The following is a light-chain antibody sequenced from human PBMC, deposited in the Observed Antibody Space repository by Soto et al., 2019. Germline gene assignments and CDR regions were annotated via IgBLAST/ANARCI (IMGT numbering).Light chain of an antibody. V-gene: IGKV1-5*03. CDR2: KTS. CDR1: QSISVW. J-gene: IGKJ4*01. Sequence: DIQMTQSPSTLSASVGDRVTITCRASQSISVWLAWYQQKPGKVPKLLIHKTSSLESGVPSRFSGSGSGTEFALTISSLEPEDFAVYYCQQRSNWPPALSFGGGAKVDIK. CDR3: QQRSNWPPALS.